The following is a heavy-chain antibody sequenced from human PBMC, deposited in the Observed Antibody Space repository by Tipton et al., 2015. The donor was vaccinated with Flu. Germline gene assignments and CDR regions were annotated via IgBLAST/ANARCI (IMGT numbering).Heavy chain of an antibody. CDR2: IYPGGNT. CDR1: GYSISSGYS. V-gene: IGHV4-38-2*01. J-gene: IGHJ6*02. Sequence: LRLSCAVSGYSISSGYSWDWIRQPPGKDLEWIGSIYPGGNTYYNPSLKSRVTMSVDTSKNQFSLSLSSVTAADTAVYYCARRVLCYYCGMDVWGQGTTVTVSS. CDR3: ARRVLCYYCGMDV.